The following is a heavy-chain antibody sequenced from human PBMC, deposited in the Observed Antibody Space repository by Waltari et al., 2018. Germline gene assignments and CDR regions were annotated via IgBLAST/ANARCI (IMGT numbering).Heavy chain of an antibody. J-gene: IGHJ5*02. D-gene: IGHD1-26*01. CDR2: FNPKNGDS. Sequence: QEQLVQSGSEVKKPGTSVRVSCQASAYTFTDYHLHWFRQTPGQGSDWMGWFNPKNGDSNSAEKFLGRVTMTRDTSINTVYLDLSGLRSDDTAVFFCARDPGPIVGAPDLWGQGTLVTVSS. V-gene: IGHV1-2*02. CDR3: ARDPGPIVGAPDL. CDR1: AYTFTDYH.